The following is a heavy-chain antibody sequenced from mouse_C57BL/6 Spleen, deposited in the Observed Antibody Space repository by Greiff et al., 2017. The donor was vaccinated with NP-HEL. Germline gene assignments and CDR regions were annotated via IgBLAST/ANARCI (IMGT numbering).Heavy chain of an antibody. Sequence: QVQLQQSGAELVRPGTSVKMSCKASGYTFTNYWIGWAKQRPGHGLEWIGDIYPGGGYTNYNEKFKGKATLTADKSSSTAYMQFSSLTSEDSAIYYCARWAEFAWFAYWGQGTLVTVSA. CDR1: GYTFTNYW. J-gene: IGHJ3*01. CDR2: IYPGGGYT. CDR3: ARWAEFAWFAY. V-gene: IGHV1-63*01.